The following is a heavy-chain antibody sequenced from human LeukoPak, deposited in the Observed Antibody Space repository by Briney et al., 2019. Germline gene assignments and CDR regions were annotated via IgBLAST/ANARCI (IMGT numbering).Heavy chain of an antibody. D-gene: IGHD2-2*02. J-gene: IGHJ4*02. CDR1: GGSFSGYY. CDR2: INHSGST. V-gene: IGHV4-34*01. CDR3: ARDRGEYCSSTSCYTGFDY. Sequence: SETLSLTCAVYGGSFSGYYWSWIRQPPGKGLEWIGEINHSGSTNYNPSLKSRVTISVDTSKNQFSLKLSSVTAADTAVYYCARDRGEYCSSTSCYTGFDYWGQGTLVTVSS.